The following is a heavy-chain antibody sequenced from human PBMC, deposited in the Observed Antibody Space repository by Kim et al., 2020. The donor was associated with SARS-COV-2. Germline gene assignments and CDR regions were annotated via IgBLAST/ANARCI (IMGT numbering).Heavy chain of an antibody. CDR1: GYSFTSYW. D-gene: IGHD3-10*01. CDR3: ARGGYGSGSYFYFDY. V-gene: IGHV5-51*01. CDR2: IYPGDSDT. J-gene: IGHJ4*02. Sequence: GESLKISCKGSGYSFTSYWIGWVRQMPGKGLEWMGIIYPGDSDTRYSPSFQGQVTISADKSISTAYLQWSSLKAPDTAMYYCARGGYGSGSYFYFDYWGQGALVTVSS.